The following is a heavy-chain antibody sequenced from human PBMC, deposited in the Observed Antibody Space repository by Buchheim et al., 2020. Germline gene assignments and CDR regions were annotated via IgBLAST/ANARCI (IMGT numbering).Heavy chain of an antibody. V-gene: IGHV3-30-3*01. CDR2: ISYDGSNK. Sequence: QVQLVESGGGVVQPGRSLRLFCAASGFTFSSYDMHWVRQAPGKGLEWVAVISYDGSNKYYADSVKGRFTISRDNSKNTLYLQMSSLRAEDTAVDYCARAVVVVAATDPDYWGQGTL. D-gene: IGHD2-15*01. CDR3: ARAVVVVAATDPDY. J-gene: IGHJ4*02. CDR1: GFTFSSYD.